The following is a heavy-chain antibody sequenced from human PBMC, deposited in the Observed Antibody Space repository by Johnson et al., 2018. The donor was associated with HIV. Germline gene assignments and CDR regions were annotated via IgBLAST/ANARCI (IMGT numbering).Heavy chain of an antibody. CDR2: ISGSGGST. CDR3: ARDREDPSDSYGAFDI. V-gene: IGHV3-23*04. D-gene: IGHD5-18*01. CDR1: GFTFSSYA. J-gene: IGHJ3*02. Sequence: VQLVESGGGVVQPGRSLRLSCAASGFTFSSYAMSWVRQAPGKGLEWVSSISGSGGSTYYADSVKGRFTISRDNSKNTLYLQMNSLRAEDTAVYYCARDREDPSDSYGAFDIWGQGTMVTVSS.